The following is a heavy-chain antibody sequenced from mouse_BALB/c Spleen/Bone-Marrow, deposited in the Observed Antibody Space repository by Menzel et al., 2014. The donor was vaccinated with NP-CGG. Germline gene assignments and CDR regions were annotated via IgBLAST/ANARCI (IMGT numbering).Heavy chain of an antibody. Sequence: EVMLVESGGGLVQPGGSRKLSCAASGFTFSSFGMHWVRRAPEKGLEWVAYISSGSSNINYADTVKGRFTISRDNPKNTLFLQMTSLRSEDTAMYYCARWGYYYAMDYWSQGTSVTVSS. CDR2: ISSGSSNI. D-gene: IGHD2-2*01. J-gene: IGHJ4*01. CDR3: ARWGYYYAMDY. CDR1: GFTFSSFG. V-gene: IGHV5-17*02.